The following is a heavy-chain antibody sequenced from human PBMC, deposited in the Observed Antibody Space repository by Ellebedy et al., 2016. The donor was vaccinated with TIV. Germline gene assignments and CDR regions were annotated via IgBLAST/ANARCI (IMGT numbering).Heavy chain of an antibody. J-gene: IGHJ4*02. CDR3: ARGFMPDY. V-gene: IGHV3-7*03. CDR1: GFPFSTAW. Sequence: GESLKISCEASGFPFSTAWMTWVRQAPGKGLEWAANINKDGSEEYYLDSVKGRFTISRDNTKRSLFLQMNSLRAEDTALYYCARGFMPDYWGQGTLVTVSS. CDR2: INKDGSEE. D-gene: IGHD2-2*01.